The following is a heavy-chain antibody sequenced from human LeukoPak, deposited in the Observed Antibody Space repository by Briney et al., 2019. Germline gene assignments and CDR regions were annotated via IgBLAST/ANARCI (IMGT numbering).Heavy chain of an antibody. CDR3: AKGSKEVLFTRDHYMDF. Sequence: GGSLRLSCAVSGFTFSSYAMHWVRQAPGKGLEWVAFIRYDGSNKYYADSVKGRFTISRDNSKNTLYLQMNSLRAEDTAVYYCAKGSKEVLFTRDHYMDFWGEGTTVTISS. V-gene: IGHV3-30*02. CDR1: GFTFSSYA. CDR2: IRYDGSNK. J-gene: IGHJ6*03. D-gene: IGHD3-3*01.